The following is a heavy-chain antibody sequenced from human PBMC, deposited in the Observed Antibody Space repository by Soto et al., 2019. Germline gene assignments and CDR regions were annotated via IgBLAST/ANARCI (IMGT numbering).Heavy chain of an antibody. CDR2: IYWDDDK. D-gene: IGHD5-12*01. J-gene: IGHJ3*02. Sequence: QITLKESGPTLVKPTQTLTLTCTFSGFSLSTSGVGVGWIRQPPGKALEWLALIYWDDDKRYSPSLKSRLTITKDTSKHQVVLTMTNIDPVDTATYYCAHSLVATTHDGGFDAFDIWGQGTMVTVSS. CDR1: GFSLSTSGVG. V-gene: IGHV2-5*02. CDR3: AHSLVATTHDGGFDAFDI.